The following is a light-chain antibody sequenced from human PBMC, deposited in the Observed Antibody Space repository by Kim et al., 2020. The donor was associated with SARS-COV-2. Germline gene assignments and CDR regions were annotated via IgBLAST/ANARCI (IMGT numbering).Light chain of an antibody. CDR3: QAWDSSTGV. Sequence: YELTQPPSVSVSPGQTASITCSGDKLGDKYACWYQQKPGQSPVLVIYQDSKRPSGIPERFSGSNSGNTATLTISGTQAMDEADYYCQAWDSSTGVFGGGT. CDR2: QDS. V-gene: IGLV3-1*01. CDR1: KLGDKY. J-gene: IGLJ3*02.